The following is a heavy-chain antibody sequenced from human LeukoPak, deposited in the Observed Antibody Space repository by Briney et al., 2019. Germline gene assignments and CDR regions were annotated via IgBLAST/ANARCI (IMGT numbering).Heavy chain of an antibody. CDR2: ISSSSSYI. CDR1: GFTFSTYS. CDR3: ARERVVAACMDV. V-gene: IGHV3-21*01. D-gene: IGHD2-2*01. Sequence: GGSLGLSCAASGFTFSTYSMNWVRQAPGKGLEWVSSISSSSSYINYADSVKGRFTISRDNAKNSLYLQTNSLRAEDTAVYYCARERVVAACMDVWGQGTTVTVSS. J-gene: IGHJ6*02.